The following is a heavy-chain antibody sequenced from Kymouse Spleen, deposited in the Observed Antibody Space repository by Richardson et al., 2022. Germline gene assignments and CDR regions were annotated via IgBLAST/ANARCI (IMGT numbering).Heavy chain of an antibody. D-gene: IGHD4-17*01. J-gene: IGHJ6*02. CDR1: GFTFSSYG. Sequence: QVQLVESGGGVVQPGRSLRLSCAASGFTFSSYGMHWVRQAPGKGLEWVAVIWYDGSNKYYADSVKGRFTISRDNSKNTLYLQMNSLRAEDTAVYYCARDHGDIYYYGMDVWGQGTTVTVSS. CDR3: ARDHGDIYYYGMDV. CDR2: IWYDGSNK. V-gene: IGHV3-33*01.